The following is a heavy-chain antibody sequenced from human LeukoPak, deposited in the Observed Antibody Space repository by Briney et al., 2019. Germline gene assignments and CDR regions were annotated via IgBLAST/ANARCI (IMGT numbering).Heavy chain of an antibody. V-gene: IGHV3-48*02. J-gene: IGHJ4*02. CDR1: GFAFSTYG. D-gene: IGHD3-10*01. CDR3: ATRVSGSYLDY. CDR2: ITSRSTI. Sequence: GGSLRLSCAASGFAFSTYGMNWVRQAPGKGLEWVSYITSRSTIYYADSVKGRFTISRDNVKNSLYLEMNSLRDDDTAVYYCATRVSGSYLDYWGQGILVTVSS.